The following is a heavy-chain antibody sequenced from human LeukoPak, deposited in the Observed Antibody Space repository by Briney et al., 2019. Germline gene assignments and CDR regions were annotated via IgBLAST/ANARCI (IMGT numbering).Heavy chain of an antibody. CDR1: GDSISSGSFY. D-gene: IGHD3-3*01. CDR3: AGDFWSGYYFRD. CDR2: IYPSGST. J-gene: IGHJ4*02. Sequence: PSETLSLTCSVSGDSISSGSFYWSWIRQPAGRGLEWIGRIYPSGSTNYNPSLKSRVTISLDTSKNQFSLRLSSVTAADTAVYYCAGDFWSGYYFRDWGQGTLVTVSS. V-gene: IGHV4-61*02.